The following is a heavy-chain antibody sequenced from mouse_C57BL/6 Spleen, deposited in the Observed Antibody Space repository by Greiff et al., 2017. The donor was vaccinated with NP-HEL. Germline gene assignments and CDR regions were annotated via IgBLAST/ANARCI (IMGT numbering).Heavy chain of an antibody. CDR1: GFSFNTYA. J-gene: IGHJ4*01. Sequence: EVQLVESGGGLVQPKGSLTLSCAASGFSFNTYALTWVRQAPGKGLEWVARIRSKSNNYATYYADSVKDRFTISRDDSESMLYLQMNNLKTEDTAMYYCVRHGAMDYWGQGTSVTVSS. CDR2: IRSKSNNYAT. CDR3: VRHGAMDY. V-gene: IGHV10-1*01.